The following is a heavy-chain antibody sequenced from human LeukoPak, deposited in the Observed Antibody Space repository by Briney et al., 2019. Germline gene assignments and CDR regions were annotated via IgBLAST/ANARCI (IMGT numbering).Heavy chain of an antibody. Sequence: SETLSLTCTVSGGSIRSYYWSWVRQAAGKGLEWIGRIYSSGSTNYSSSLRSRVTMSVDTSKNQFSLRLSSVTAADTAVYYCARDYSGTYSWYYYYMDVWGKGTTVTVSS. V-gene: IGHV4-4*07. D-gene: IGHD1-26*01. CDR2: IYSSGST. CDR1: GGSIRSYY. CDR3: ARDYSGTYSWYYYYMDV. J-gene: IGHJ6*03.